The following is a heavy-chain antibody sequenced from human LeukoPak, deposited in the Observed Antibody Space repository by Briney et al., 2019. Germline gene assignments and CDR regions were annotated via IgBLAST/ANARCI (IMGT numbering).Heavy chain of an antibody. D-gene: IGHD5-24*01. CDR2: FSSDGSST. J-gene: IGHJ4*02. CDR3: TRSRDGYIDY. CDR1: GFTFSSCS. V-gene: IGHV3-74*01. Sequence: PGGSLRLSCAASGFTFSSCSMHWVRQAPGKGLVWVSRFSSDGSSTSYADSVKGRFTISRDNAKNTLYLQMNSLRDDDTAVYYCTRSRDGYIDYWGQGTLVTVSS.